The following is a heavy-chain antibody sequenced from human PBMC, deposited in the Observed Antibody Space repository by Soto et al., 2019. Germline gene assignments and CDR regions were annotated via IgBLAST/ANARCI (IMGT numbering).Heavy chain of an antibody. CDR2: FDPEDGET. V-gene: IGHV1-24*01. Sequence: ASVKVSCKVSGYTLTELSMHWVRQAPGKGLEWMGGFDPEDGETIYAQKFQGRVTMTEDTSTDTAYMDLSSLRSEDTAVYYCATDTCISTSYYGGYYYYYGMDVWGQGTTVTVSS. CDR1: GYTLTELS. J-gene: IGHJ6*02. CDR3: ATDTCISTSYYGGYYYYYGMDV. D-gene: IGHD2-2*01.